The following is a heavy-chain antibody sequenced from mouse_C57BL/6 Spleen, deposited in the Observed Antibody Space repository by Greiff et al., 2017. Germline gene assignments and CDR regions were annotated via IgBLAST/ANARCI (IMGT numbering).Heavy chain of an antibody. CDR2: IHPNSGST. J-gene: IGHJ3*01. V-gene: IGHV1-64*01. CDR3: ARGGEKWLGFAY. Sequence: QVQLQQPGAELVKPGASVKLSCKASGYTFTSYWMHWVKQRPGQGLEWIGMIHPNSGSTNYNEKFKSKATLTVDKSSSTAYMQLSSLTSEDSAVYYCARGGEKWLGFAYWGQGTLVTVSA. D-gene: IGHD2-2*01. CDR1: GYTFTSYW.